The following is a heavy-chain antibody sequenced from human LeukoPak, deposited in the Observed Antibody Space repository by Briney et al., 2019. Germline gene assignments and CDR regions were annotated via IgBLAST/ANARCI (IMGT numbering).Heavy chain of an antibody. D-gene: IGHD2-21*01. CDR3: AKGSGWLLPQYFDF. Sequence: SLRLSCAASGFTFDDYAMHWVRQAPGKGLEWVSGISWNSGSIGYADSVKGRFTISRDNSKNTLYLHMKSLRAEDTAVYYCAKGSGWLLPQYFDFWGQGTLVTVSS. J-gene: IGHJ4*02. CDR1: GFTFDDYA. V-gene: IGHV3-9*01. CDR2: ISWNSGSI.